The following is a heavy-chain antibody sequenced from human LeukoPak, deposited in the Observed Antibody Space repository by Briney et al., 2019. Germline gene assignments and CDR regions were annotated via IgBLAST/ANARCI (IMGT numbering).Heavy chain of an antibody. CDR2: ISSSSSTI. J-gene: IGHJ4*02. D-gene: IGHD3-10*01. CDR3: ARDQNYYGSGSYYGY. Sequence: GGSLRLSCAASGFIFTSYSMNWVRQAPGKGLEWISYISSSSSTIYYADSVKGRFTIPRDNAKNSLYLQMNSLRAEDTAVYYCARDQNYYGSGSYYGYWGQGTLVTVSS. V-gene: IGHV3-48*04. CDR1: GFIFTSYS.